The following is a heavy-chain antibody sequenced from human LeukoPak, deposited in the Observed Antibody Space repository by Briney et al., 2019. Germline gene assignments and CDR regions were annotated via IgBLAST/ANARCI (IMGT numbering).Heavy chain of an antibody. J-gene: IGHJ4*02. Sequence: ASETLSLTCAVYGGSFSGYYWSWIRQPPGKGLEWIGEINHSGSTNYNPSLKSRVTMSVDTSKNQFSLKLNSVTAADTAVYYCARKAPYYYDGSGPLGTYYFDYWGQGTLVTVSS. V-gene: IGHV4-34*01. CDR1: GGSFSGYY. CDR2: INHSGST. D-gene: IGHD3-22*01. CDR3: ARKAPYYYDGSGPLGTYYFDY.